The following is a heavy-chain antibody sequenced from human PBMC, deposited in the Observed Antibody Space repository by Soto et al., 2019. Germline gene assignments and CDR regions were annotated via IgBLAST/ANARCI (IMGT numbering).Heavy chain of an antibody. CDR3: ARDSGWPILNFDN. CDR1: DFDFSSYG. J-gene: IGHJ4*02. CDR2: SSYDGRET. V-gene: IGHV3-30*03. Sequence: PGGSLRLSCAASDFDFSSYGIHWVRQAPGKGLEWVAASSYDGRETFYADSAKGRFTVSKEMSKNTAFLQMNALRHEDTAVYFCARDSGWPILNFDNLGQGNPVTVSS. D-gene: IGHD3-10*01.